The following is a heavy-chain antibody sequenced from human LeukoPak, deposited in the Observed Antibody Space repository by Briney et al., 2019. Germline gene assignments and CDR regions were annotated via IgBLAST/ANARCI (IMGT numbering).Heavy chain of an antibody. CDR3: AKGEFGYCSSTSCANWFDP. J-gene: IGHJ5*02. CDR2: ISGSGGST. CDR1: GFTFSSYA. D-gene: IGHD2-2*01. Sequence: GGSLRLPCAASGFTFSSYAMSWVRQAPGKGLEWVSAISGSGGSTYYADSVKGRFTISRDNSKNTLYLQMNSLRAEDTAVYYCAKGEFGYCSSTSCANWFDPWGQGTLVTVSS. V-gene: IGHV3-23*01.